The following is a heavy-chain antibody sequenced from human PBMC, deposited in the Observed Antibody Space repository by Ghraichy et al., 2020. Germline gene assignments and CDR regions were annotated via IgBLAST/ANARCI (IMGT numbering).Heavy chain of an antibody. CDR2: IYYSGST. V-gene: IGHV4-61*01. D-gene: IGHD6-6*01. CDR1: GGSVSSRSYY. J-gene: IGHJ4*02. CDR3: ARIEYSSSCVDY. Sequence: SETLSLTCTVSGGSVSSRSYYWSWIRQPPGKGLEWIDYIYYSGSTNYNPSLRSRVTILVDTSKNQFSLKLSSVTAADTAVYFCARIEYSSSCVDYWGQGTLVTVSS.